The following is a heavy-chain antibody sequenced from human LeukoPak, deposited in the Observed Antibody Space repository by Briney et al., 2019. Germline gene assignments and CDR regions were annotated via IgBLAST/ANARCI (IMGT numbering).Heavy chain of an antibody. CDR2: VNPSGGST. V-gene: IGHV1-46*01. CDR3: AREFGSSDGY. Sequence: ASVKVSCKASGYTFTSYYMHWVRQAPGQGLEWMGIVNPSGGSTSYAQKFQGRVTITADESTSTAYMELSSLRSEDTAVYYCAREFGSSDGYWGQGTLVTVSS. D-gene: IGHD1-26*01. J-gene: IGHJ4*02. CDR1: GYTFTSYY.